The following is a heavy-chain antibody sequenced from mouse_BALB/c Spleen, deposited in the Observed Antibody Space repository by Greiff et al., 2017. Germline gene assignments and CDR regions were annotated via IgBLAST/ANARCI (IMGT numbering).Heavy chain of an antibody. D-gene: IGHD2-1*01. Sequence: EVMLVESGAELVRSGASVKLSCTASGFNIKDYYMHWVKQRPEQGLDWIGWIDPENGDTEYAPKFQGKATMTADTSSNTAYLQLSSLTSEDTAVYYCNAWGGNYFPFDYWGQGTTLTVSS. V-gene: IGHV14-4*02. CDR2: IDPENGDT. CDR3: NAWGGNYFPFDY. J-gene: IGHJ2*01. CDR1: GFNIKDYY.